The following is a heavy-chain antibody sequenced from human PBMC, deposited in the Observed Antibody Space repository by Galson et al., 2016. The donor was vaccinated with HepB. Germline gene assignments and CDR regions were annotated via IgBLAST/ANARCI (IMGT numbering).Heavy chain of an antibody. CDR3: ATNGPQLYFHWLNSFDY. J-gene: IGHJ4*02. V-gene: IGHV3-23*01. CDR2: ISATGSST. D-gene: IGHD3-9*01. Sequence: SLRLSCAASGFTSSTYAMSWVRQAPGKGLEWVSAISATGSSTYYADSVKGRFTISKDNSKNTLYSQMNGLRTEDTAIYYCATNGPQLYFHWLNSFDYWGQGTLVTVSS. CDR1: GFTSSTYA.